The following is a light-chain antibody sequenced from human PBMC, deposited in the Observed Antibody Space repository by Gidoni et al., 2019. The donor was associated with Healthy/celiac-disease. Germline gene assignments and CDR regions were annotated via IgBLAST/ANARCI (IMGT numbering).Light chain of an antibody. Sequence: EIVLTQSPGTLSLSPGERATLSCRASQSVSSSYLAWYQQKPGQAPRRLIYGASSRATGTPDKVSGSGCGTDFTLTISRLEPEDFAVYYCQQYGSSPPYTFGQGTRLEIK. CDR1: QSVSSSY. V-gene: IGKV3-20*01. CDR3: QQYGSSPPYT. CDR2: GAS. J-gene: IGKJ2*01.